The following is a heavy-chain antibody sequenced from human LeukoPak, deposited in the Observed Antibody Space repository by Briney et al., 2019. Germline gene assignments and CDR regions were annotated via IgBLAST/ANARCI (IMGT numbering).Heavy chain of an antibody. Sequence: ASVKVSCKASGYTFTSNYIHWVRQAPGQGLEWMGMIYPRDGSTSYAQKFQGRVTMTTDTSTSTAYMELRSLRSDDTAVYYCARGGYCSSTSCYPTHGSNYWGQGTLVTVSS. CDR1: GYTFTSNY. V-gene: IGHV1-46*01. J-gene: IGHJ4*02. CDR2: IYPRDGST. CDR3: ARGGYCSSTSCYPTHGSNY. D-gene: IGHD2-2*01.